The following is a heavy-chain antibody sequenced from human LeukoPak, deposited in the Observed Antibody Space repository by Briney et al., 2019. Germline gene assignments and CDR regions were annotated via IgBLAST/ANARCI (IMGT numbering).Heavy chain of an antibody. J-gene: IGHJ4*02. CDR3: AKDAAVGSSGYYYVPPLYYFHY. D-gene: IGHD3-22*01. Sequence: GSLRLSCAASGFTFSDYWKTWVRQAPGKGLRWVANIKDDGSETYYVDSVKGRFTISRDNAKNSLYLQMNSLRAEDTAVYYCAKDAAVGSSGYYYVPPLYYFHYWGQGTLVTVSS. CDR1: GFTFSDYW. V-gene: IGHV3-7*01. CDR2: IKDDGSET.